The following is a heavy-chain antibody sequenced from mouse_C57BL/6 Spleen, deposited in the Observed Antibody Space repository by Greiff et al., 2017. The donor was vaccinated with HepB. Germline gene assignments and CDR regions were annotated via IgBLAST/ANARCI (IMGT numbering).Heavy chain of an antibody. D-gene: IGHD1-1*01. J-gene: IGHJ4*01. Sequence: EVKLQESGPGLVKPSQSLSLTCSVTGYSITSGYYWNWIRQFPGNKLEWMGYISYDGSNNYNPSLKNRISITRDTSKNQFFLKLNSVTTEDTATYFCARSRNYYGSSFFYAMDYWGQGTSVTVSS. V-gene: IGHV3-6*01. CDR1: GYSITSGYY. CDR2: ISYDGSN. CDR3: ARSRNYYGSSFFYAMDY.